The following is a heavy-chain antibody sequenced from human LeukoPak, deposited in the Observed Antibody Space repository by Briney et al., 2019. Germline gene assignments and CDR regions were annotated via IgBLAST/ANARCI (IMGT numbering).Heavy chain of an antibody. D-gene: IGHD3-22*01. V-gene: IGHV1-24*01. Sequence: ASVKVSCKASGYTFISYYMHWVRQAPGKGLEWMGGFDPEDGETIYAQKFQGRVTMTEDTSTDTAYMELSSLRSEDTAVYYCATKSGIGSSGYFDYWGQGTLVTVSS. CDR2: FDPEDGET. J-gene: IGHJ4*02. CDR3: ATKSGIGSSGYFDY. CDR1: GYTFISYY.